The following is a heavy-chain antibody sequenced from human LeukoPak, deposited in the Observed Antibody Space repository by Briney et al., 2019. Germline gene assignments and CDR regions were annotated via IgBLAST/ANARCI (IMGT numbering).Heavy chain of an antibody. CDR3: GKEGGA. D-gene: IGHD3-16*01. CDR1: EFTFSSYA. CDR2: IGGRGGST. V-gene: IGHV3-23*01. Sequence: PGGSLRLSCAASEFTFSSYAMSWVRQAPGKGPEWVSAIGGRGGSTYYADSLGGRFTISRDNSKDMVYLQMNSLKVEDTATYYCGKEGGAWGQGTKVTVSS. J-gene: IGHJ5*02.